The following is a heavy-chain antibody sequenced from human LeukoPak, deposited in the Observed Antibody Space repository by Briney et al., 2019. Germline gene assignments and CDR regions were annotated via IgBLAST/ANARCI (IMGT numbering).Heavy chain of an antibody. CDR1: GYTFTSYA. D-gene: IGHD2-2*01. CDR2: INAGNGNT. V-gene: IGHV1-3*01. Sequence: GASVKVSCKASGYTFTSYAMHWVRQAPGQRLEWMGWINAGNGNTKYSQKFQGRVTITRDTSASTACMELSSLRSEDTAVYYCARAPLLGYCSSTSCLTTTGWFDPWGQGTLVTVSS. J-gene: IGHJ5*02. CDR3: ARAPLLGYCSSTSCLTTTGWFDP.